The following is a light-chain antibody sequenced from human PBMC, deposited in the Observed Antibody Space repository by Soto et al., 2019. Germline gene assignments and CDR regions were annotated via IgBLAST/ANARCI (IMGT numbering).Light chain of an antibody. CDR2: AAS. J-gene: IGKJ1*01. Sequence: EIVLTQSPGTLSLSPGERATLSCRASQSISSSYLAWYQQIPGQAPRLLIYAASSRATGIPDRFSGSGSGTDFTLTIHRLEPEDFAVYYCQQYGSSSGTFGQGTKVEIK. CDR1: QSISSSY. V-gene: IGKV3-20*01. CDR3: QQYGSSSGT.